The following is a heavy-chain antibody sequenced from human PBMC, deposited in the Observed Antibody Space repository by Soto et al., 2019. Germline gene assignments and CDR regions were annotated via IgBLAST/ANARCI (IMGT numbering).Heavy chain of an antibody. Sequence: GVSLRLSCAVSGFTFGDNAMHWVRQAPEKGLERVSGINWKSDIGYADSVKGRFTISRDNVENSLYLQMNSLRAEDTALYYCAISQDRGGRTTFIYWGQGTQVTVSS. J-gene: IGHJ4*02. CDR2: INWKSDI. CDR1: GFTFGDNA. V-gene: IGHV3-9*01. CDR3: AISQDRGGRTTFIY. D-gene: IGHD3-16*01.